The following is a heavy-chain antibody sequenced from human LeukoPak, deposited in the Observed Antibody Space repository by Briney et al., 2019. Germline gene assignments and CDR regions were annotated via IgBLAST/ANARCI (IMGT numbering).Heavy chain of an antibody. D-gene: IGHD3-22*01. V-gene: IGHV1-8*01. CDR1: GYTFTSYD. J-gene: IGHJ5*02. Sequence: ASVKVSCKASGYTFTSYDINWVRQATGQGLEWMGWMNPNSGNTGYAQKFQGRVTMTRNTSISTAYMELSSLRSEDTAVYYCARDEWGTPYYYDSSGHSPWGQGTLVTVSS. CDR3: ARDEWGTPYYYDSSGHSP. CDR2: MNPNSGNT.